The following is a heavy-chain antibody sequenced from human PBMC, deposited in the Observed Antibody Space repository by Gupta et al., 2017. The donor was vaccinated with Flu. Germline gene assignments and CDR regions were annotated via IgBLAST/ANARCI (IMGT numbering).Heavy chain of an antibody. Sequence: QVHLVQSGAEAKKPGSSVKVSCKAPGGTFDRHSFNWVRQAPGQGLEWIGRIILVVNFANDAENFKGRLTITADRGTSTAFMELTSLESDDTAVYFCARTPTVVAAPYFFDLWGQGTPVIVSS. CDR1: GGTFDRHS. J-gene: IGHJ4*02. V-gene: IGHV1-69*02. CDR2: IILVVNFA. CDR3: ARTPTVVAAPYFFDL. D-gene: IGHD2-15*01.